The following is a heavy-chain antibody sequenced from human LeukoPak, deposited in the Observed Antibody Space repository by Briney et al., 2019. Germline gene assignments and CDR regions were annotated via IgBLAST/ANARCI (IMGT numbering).Heavy chain of an antibody. Sequence: PSETLSLTCTVSGGSISSYYWSWIRQPAGKGLEWIGRIYTSGSTNYNPSLKSRVTMSVDTSKNQLSLKVSSVTAADTAVYYCARDVARQLGAFDIWAQGTMVTVSS. CDR2: IYTSGST. D-gene: IGHD6-6*01. CDR3: ARDVARQLGAFDI. J-gene: IGHJ3*02. CDR1: GGSISSYY. V-gene: IGHV4-4*07.